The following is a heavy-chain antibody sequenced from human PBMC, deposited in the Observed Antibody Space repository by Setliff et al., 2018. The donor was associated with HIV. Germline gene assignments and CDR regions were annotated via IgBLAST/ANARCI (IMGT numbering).Heavy chain of an antibody. Sequence: LSLTCTVSGGSISGHYWSWIRQPPGKGLEWIGNIFYSGSTNNNPSLKSRVSISVDTSKNQFSLKLRSVTAADTAVYNCARFGGTYSSNYFDFWGQGTLVTVSS. CDR1: GGSISGHY. V-gene: IGHV4-59*11. J-gene: IGHJ4*02. CDR3: ARFGGTYSSNYFDF. CDR2: IFYSGST. D-gene: IGHD1-26*01.